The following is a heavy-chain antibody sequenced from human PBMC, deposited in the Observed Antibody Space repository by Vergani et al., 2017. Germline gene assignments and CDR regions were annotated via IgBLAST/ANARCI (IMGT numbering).Heavy chain of an antibody. J-gene: IGHJ5*02. CDR1: GGSISSSSYY. D-gene: IGHD2/OR15-2a*01. CDR3: ARDVKERGNWFDP. CDR2: IYYSGST. Sequence: QLQLQESGPGLVKPSETLSLTCTVSGGSISSSSYYWGWIRQPPGKGLEWIGSIYYSGSTYYNPSLKSRVTISVDTSKNQFSLKLSSMTAADTAVYYCARDVKERGNWFDPWGQGTLVTVSS. V-gene: IGHV4-39*07.